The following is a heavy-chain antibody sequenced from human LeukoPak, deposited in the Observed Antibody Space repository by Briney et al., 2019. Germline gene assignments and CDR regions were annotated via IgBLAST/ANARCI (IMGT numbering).Heavy chain of an antibody. J-gene: IGHJ4*02. V-gene: IGHV4-31*03. CDR1: GGSISSGGYY. Sequence: SETLSLTCTVSGGSISSGGYYWSWIRQHPGKGLEWIGYVYYSGSTYYNPPLKSRVTISVDTSKNQFSLKLSSVTAADTAVYYCARAPQTRLLLRGYFDYWGQGTLVTVSS. CDR2: VYYSGST. D-gene: IGHD3-22*01. CDR3: ARAPQTRLLLRGYFDY.